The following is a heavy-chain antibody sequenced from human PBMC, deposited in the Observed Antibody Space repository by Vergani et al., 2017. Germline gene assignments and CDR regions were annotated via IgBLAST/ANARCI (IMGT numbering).Heavy chain of an antibody. Sequence: QVQILQSGGGVVQPGGSLRLSCTLSGFTLNTYGIHWVRQAPGKGLEWVSFIRYDGSSEYCRDSVKGRFTISRDKSQNTVNLQMNSLRTDDTAVYFCANSVIAGNVGVAYFGMDVWGRGTTVTVSS. V-gene: IGHV3-30*02. CDR3: ANSVIAGNVGVAYFGMDV. J-gene: IGHJ6*02. D-gene: IGHD2/OR15-2a*01. CDR2: IRYDGSSE. CDR1: GFTLNTYG.